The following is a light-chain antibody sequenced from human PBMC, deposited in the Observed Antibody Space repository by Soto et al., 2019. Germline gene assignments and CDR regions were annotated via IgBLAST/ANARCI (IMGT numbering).Light chain of an antibody. V-gene: IGKV4-1*01. Sequence: DIVMTQSPDSLAVSLGERATINCKSSQSVLYSSNNKNHLTWFQQKPGQPPKLLIYWASTRESGVPDRFSGSGSGTDFTLTTSSLQAEDVAVYYCQQYFSTPFTFGGGTKVEI. CDR3: QQYFSTPFT. CDR2: WAS. J-gene: IGKJ4*01. CDR1: QSVLYSSNNKNH.